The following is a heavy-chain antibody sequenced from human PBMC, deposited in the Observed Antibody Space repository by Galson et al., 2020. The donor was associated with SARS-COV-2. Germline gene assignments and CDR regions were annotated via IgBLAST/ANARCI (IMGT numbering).Heavy chain of an antibody. Sequence: ASVKVSCKASGYTFTSYAMNWVRQAPGQGLEWMGWINTNTGNPTYAHGFTGRFVFSLDTSVSTAYLQISSLKAEDTAVYYCARGYASSSLNAYYSYMDAWGKGSTVAVSS. CDR1: GYTFTSYA. CDR3: ARGYASSSLNAYYSYMDA. D-gene: IGHD6-6*01. J-gene: IGHJ6*03. V-gene: IGHV7-4-1*02. CDR2: INTNTGNP.